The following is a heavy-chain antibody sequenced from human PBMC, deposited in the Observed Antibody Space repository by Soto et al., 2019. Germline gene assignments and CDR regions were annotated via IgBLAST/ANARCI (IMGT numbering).Heavy chain of an antibody. CDR3: AKGDYDSGSGSDFDC. J-gene: IGHJ4*02. V-gene: IGHV3-23*01. CDR2: ITGRSTAT. CDR1: GFAFSSYA. D-gene: IGHD3-10*01. Sequence: EVQLLESGGDLVQPGASLRLSCAASGFAFSSYAMSWVRQAPGKGLEWVSAITGRSTATYYADSVKGRFTISRDNSKNTLFLQMNRLRSDDTAVYYCAKGDYDSGSGSDFDCWGQGTLVTVSS.